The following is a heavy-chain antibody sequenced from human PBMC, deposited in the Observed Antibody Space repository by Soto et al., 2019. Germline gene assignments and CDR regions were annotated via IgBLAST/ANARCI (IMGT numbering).Heavy chain of an antibody. CDR1: GGTFSSYA. V-gene: IGHV1-69*13. J-gene: IGHJ3*02. CDR3: ARKRYYDSSGDAFDI. D-gene: IGHD3-22*01. Sequence: ASVKVSCKACGGTFSSYAISWVRQAPGQGLEWMGGIIPIFGTANYAQKFQGRVTITADESTSTAYMELSSLRSEDTAVYYCARKRYYDSSGDAFDIWGQGTMVTVSS. CDR2: IIPIFGTA.